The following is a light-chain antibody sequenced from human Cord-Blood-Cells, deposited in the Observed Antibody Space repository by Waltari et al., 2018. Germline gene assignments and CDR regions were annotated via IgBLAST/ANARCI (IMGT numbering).Light chain of an antibody. CDR3: QSYDSSNWV. Sequence: NFMLTQPHSVSESPGKTVTISCTGSSGSIASNYVQWYQQRPGSAPTTVIYEDNQRPSGVPDRFSVSIDSSSNSASLTISGLKTEDEADYYCQSYDSSNWVCGGGTKLTVL. J-gene: IGLJ3*02. CDR1: SGSIASNY. V-gene: IGLV6-57*02. CDR2: EDN.